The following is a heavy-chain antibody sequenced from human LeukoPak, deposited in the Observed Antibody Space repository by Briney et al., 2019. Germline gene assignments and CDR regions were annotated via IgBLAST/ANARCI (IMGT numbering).Heavy chain of an antibody. CDR1: GFTFSSYA. J-gene: IGHJ5*02. CDR3: AKQFVDI. Sequence: QAGGSLRLSCAASGFTFSSYAMSWVRHAPGKGLEWVSSISGSGDDPSYADSVKGRFTISRDNSRNTLYLQMNSLRAEDTAVYYCAKQFVDIWGQGTLVTVSS. V-gene: IGHV3-23*01. CDR2: ISGSGDDP. D-gene: IGHD5-24*01.